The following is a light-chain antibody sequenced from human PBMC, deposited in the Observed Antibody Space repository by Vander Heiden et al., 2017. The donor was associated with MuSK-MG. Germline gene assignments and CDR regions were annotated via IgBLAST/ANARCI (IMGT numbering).Light chain of an antibody. J-gene: IGKJ4*01. CDR2: AAS. V-gene: IGKV1-39*01. Sequence: DIQMTQSPSSLSASVGDRVTITCRASQSISSYLIWYQQKPGKAPKLLIYAASILQIAVRSRCCGTAPGRDFTLTISSLQPEDFATYYCQQSYSTPLTFGGGTKVEIK. CDR1: QSISSY. CDR3: QQSYSTPLT.